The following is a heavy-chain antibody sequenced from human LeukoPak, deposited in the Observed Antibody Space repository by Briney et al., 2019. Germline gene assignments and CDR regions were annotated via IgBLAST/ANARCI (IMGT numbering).Heavy chain of an antibody. V-gene: IGHV1-18*01. Sequence: ASVKVSCKTSGYTFTSYGISWVRQAPGQGLEWMGWISPNTGNTNYAQKLQGRVTMTTDTSTSTAYMELRSLKSDDTALYYCARDGWINNYYFDYRGQGSLVTVSS. CDR2: ISPNTGNT. CDR3: ARDGWINNYYFDY. D-gene: IGHD5-12*01. J-gene: IGHJ4*02. CDR1: GYTFTSYG.